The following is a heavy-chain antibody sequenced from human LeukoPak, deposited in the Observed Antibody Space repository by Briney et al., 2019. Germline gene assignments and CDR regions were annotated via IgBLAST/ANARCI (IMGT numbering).Heavy chain of an antibody. CDR1: GGSFSGYY. CDR2: INHSGST. J-gene: IGHJ4*02. V-gene: IGHV4-34*01. CDR3: ARGLGGWHY. D-gene: IGHD3-16*01. Sequence: PETLSLTCAVYGGSFSGYYWSWIRQPPGKGLEWIGEINHSGSTNYNPSLKSRVTISVDTSKNQFSLKLSSVTAADTAVYYCARGLGGWHYWGQGTLVTVSS.